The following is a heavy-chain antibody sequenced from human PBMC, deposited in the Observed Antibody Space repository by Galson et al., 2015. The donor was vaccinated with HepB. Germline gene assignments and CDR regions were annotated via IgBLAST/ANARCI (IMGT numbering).Heavy chain of an antibody. CDR2: IIPIFGTA. CDR3: ARDLAAAAGNPTRYYYYYYMDV. Sequence: SVKVSCKASGGAFSSYAISWVRQAPGQGLEWMGGIIPIFGTANYAQKFQGRVTITADESTSTAYMELRSLRSDDTAVYYCARDLAAAAGNPTRYYYYYYMDVWGKGTTVTVSS. D-gene: IGHD6-13*01. J-gene: IGHJ6*03. V-gene: IGHV1-69*13. CDR1: GGAFSSYA.